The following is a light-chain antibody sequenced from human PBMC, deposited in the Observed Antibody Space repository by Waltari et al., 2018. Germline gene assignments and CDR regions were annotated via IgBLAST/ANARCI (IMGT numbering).Light chain of an antibody. CDR3: QRSYSTPRT. CDR2: AAS. Sequence: DIQMTQSPSSLSASVGDRVTITCRASQSINRYLNWYQQKPGKAPKLLIYAASSLHSGVPSRFSASGSGTDFTLTISNLQPEDFATYYCQRSYSTPRTFGQGTKVEIK. V-gene: IGKV1-39*01. CDR1: QSINRY. J-gene: IGKJ1*01.